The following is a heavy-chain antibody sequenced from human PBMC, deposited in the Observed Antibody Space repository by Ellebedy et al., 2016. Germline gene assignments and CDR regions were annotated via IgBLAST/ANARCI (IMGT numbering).Heavy chain of an antibody. CDR2: ISSSSSTI. D-gene: IGHD2-2*01. V-gene: IGHV3-48*04. J-gene: IGHJ4*02. Sequence: GGSLRLXXAASGFTFSSYSMNWVRQAPGKGLEWVSYISSSSSTIYYADSVKGRFTISRDNAKNSLYLQMNSLRAEDTAVYYCARESDCSSTSCYVESGYWGQGTLVTVSS. CDR3: ARESDCSSTSCYVESGY. CDR1: GFTFSSYS.